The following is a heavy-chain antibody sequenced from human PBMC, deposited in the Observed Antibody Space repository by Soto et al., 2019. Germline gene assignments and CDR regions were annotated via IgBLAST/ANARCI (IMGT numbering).Heavy chain of an antibody. Sequence: SETLSLTCTVSGGSISSGDYYWSWIRQPPGKGLEWIGYIYYSGSTYYNPSLKSRVTISVDTSKNQFSLKLSSVTAANTAVYYCARGGRFGEFWWWGQGTLVTVSS. V-gene: IGHV4-30-4*01. J-gene: IGHJ4*02. CDR1: GGSISSGDYY. CDR2: IYYSGST. D-gene: IGHD3-10*01. CDR3: ARGGRFGEFWW.